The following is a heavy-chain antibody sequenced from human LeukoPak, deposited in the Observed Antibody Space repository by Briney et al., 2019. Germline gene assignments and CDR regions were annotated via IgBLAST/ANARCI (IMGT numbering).Heavy chain of an antibody. CDR1: GFSLSSHW. J-gene: IGHJ6*02. V-gene: IGHV3-7*03. CDR3: ARNNGMDV. CDR2: VNRDGSET. Sequence: GGSLRLSCAASGFSLSSHWMTWVSQVPGRGPEWVANVNRDGSETYYLDSVKGRFTISKDNAKNSLYLQMNSLRAEDTALYHCARNNGMDVWGQGTTVIVSS.